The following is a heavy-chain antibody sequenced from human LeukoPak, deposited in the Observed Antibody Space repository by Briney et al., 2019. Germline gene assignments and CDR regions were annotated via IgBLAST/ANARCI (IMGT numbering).Heavy chain of an antibody. V-gene: IGHV3-33*01. CDR2: IWYDGSNK. Sequence: PGGSLRLSCAASGFTFSSYGMHWVRQAPGKGLEWVAVIWYDGSNKYYADSVKGRFTISRDNSKNTLYLQMNSLRVEDTAVYYCASALDYYDTRDIDYWGQGTLVTVSS. CDR1: GFTFSSYG. CDR3: ASALDYYDTRDIDY. D-gene: IGHD3-22*01. J-gene: IGHJ4*02.